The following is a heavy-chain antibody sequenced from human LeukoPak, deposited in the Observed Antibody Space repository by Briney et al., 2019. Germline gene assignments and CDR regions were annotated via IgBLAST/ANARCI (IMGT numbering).Heavy chain of an antibody. Sequence: SETLSLTCTASGGSISSSSYYWGWIRQPPGKGLEWIGSIYYSGSTYYNPSLQSRVTISVDTSKNQFSLKLSSVTAADTAVYYCARHQVGATHGWFDPWGQGTLVTVSS. CDR2: IYYSGST. V-gene: IGHV4-39*01. D-gene: IGHD1-26*01. J-gene: IGHJ5*02. CDR3: ARHQVGATHGWFDP. CDR1: GGSISSSSYY.